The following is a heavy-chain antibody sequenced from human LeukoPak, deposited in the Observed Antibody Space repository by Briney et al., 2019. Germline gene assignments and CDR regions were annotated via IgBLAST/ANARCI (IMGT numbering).Heavy chain of an antibody. CDR1: GFTFSSYV. D-gene: IGHD3-3*01. CDR3: AKELHDFIDYYMDV. V-gene: IGHV3-23*01. J-gene: IGHJ6*03. Sequence: GGSLRLSCAASGFTFSSYVMTWVRQAPGKGLEWVSGISGSGGSTYYADSVKGRFTISRDNSKNTLYLQINSLRAEDTAVYYCAKELHDFIDYYMDVWGKGTTVTVSS. CDR2: ISGSGGST.